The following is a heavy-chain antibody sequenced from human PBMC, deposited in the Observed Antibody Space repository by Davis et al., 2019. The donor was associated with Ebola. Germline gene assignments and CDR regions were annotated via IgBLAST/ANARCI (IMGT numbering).Heavy chain of an antibody. Sequence: AASVKVSCKASGYTFTSYGISWVRQAPGQGLEWMGWISAYNGNTNYAQKLQGRVTMTTDTSTSTAYMELRSLRSDDTAVYYCARGYSYVPENWFDPWGQGTLVTVSS. CDR3: ARGYSYVPENWFDP. J-gene: IGHJ5*02. D-gene: IGHD5-18*01. CDR2: ISAYNGNT. CDR1: GYTFTSYG. V-gene: IGHV1-18*04.